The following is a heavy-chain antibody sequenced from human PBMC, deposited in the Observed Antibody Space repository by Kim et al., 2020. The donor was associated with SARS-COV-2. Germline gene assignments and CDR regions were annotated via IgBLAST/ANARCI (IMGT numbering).Heavy chain of an antibody. Sequence: VKGRFTISRDNSKNTLYLQRSSLRAEDTAVYYCVKSGERFLEWLSNHFDYWGQGTLVTVSS. J-gene: IGHJ4*02. D-gene: IGHD3-3*01. V-gene: IGHV3-64D*06. CDR3: VKSGERFLEWLSNHFDY.